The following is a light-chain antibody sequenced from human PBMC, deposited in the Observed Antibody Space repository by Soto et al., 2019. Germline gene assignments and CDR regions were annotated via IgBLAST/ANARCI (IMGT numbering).Light chain of an antibody. V-gene: IGKV1-39*01. Sequence: DIQMTQSPSSLSASVGDRVTITCRASQSISSYLNWYQQKPGKAPKHLIYAASSLQSGVPSRFSGSGSGTNFPLTISSLQPEDCATYHCQQSYSTPYTFGQGTKLEI. CDR1: QSISSY. CDR3: QQSYSTPYT. J-gene: IGKJ2*01. CDR2: AAS.